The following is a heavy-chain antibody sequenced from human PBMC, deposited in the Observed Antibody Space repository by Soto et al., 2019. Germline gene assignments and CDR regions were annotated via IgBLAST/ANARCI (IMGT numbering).Heavy chain of an antibody. CDR2: IYSGGYT. CDR1: GFTVSNNY. CDR3: ATHPGGGGY. Sequence: EVQLVESGGGLIQPGGSLRLSCAVSGFTVSNNYMSWVRQAPGKGLEGVSVIYSGGYTAYGDSVKGRFTISRDNSKNTQFPQINSRGAADTAVFSWATHPGGGGYWGQGTLVTVSS. D-gene: IGHD3-10*01. J-gene: IGHJ4*02. V-gene: IGHV3-53*01.